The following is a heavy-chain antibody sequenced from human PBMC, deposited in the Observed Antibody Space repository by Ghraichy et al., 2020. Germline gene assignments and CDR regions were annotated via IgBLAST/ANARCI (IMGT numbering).Heavy chain of an antibody. CDR2: IYTSGST. Sequence: SETLSLTCTVSGDSISRYYWSWIRQPAGKGLEWIGRIYTSGSTNYNPSLKSRVTMSVDTSKNHFSLKLSSVTAADTAVYYCARDFCSGGSCYFDYWGQGILVTVSS. V-gene: IGHV4-4*07. J-gene: IGHJ4*02. CDR1: GDSISRYY. D-gene: IGHD2-15*01. CDR3: ARDFCSGGSCYFDY.